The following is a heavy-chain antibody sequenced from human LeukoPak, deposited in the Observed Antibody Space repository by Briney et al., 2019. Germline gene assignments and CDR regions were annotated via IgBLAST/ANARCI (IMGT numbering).Heavy chain of an antibody. Sequence: GGSLRLSCAASGFTFSRHGMHWVRQAPGKGLEWVAFIRYDGSDKYYPDSVKGRFTISRDNSENTLYLQMNSLRTEDTAVYYCAKEAFVYSGYYPLDYWGQGTLVTVSS. CDR1: GFTFSRHG. CDR3: AKEAFVYSGYYPLDY. J-gene: IGHJ4*02. CDR2: IRYDGSDK. D-gene: IGHD3-22*01. V-gene: IGHV3-30*02.